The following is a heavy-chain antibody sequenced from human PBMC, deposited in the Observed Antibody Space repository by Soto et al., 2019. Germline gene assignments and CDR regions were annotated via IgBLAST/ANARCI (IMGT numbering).Heavy chain of an antibody. CDR3: AREIPYYDSSAYGGSSSP. CDR1: GFTFSSYS. V-gene: IGHV3-48*02. CDR2: ISSSSSTI. Sequence: PVGSLRLSCAASGFTFSSYSMNWVRQAPGKGLEWVSYISSSSSTIYYADSVKGRFTISRDNAKNSLYLQMNSLRDEDTAVYYCAREIPYYDSSAYGGSSSPWGQGTLVTVSS. J-gene: IGHJ5*02. D-gene: IGHD3-22*01.